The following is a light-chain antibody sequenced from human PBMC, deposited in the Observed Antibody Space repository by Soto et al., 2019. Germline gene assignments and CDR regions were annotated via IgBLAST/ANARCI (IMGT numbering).Light chain of an antibody. CDR2: DAS. CDR1: QSISSW. Sequence: DIQMTQSPSTLSASVGDRVTITCRASQSISSWLAWYQQKPGKAPKLLIYDASSLESGVPSRFSGSGSGTEFTLTISILQPDDFATYYCQQYNSYSTFGKGTKVEIK. V-gene: IGKV1-5*01. J-gene: IGKJ1*01. CDR3: QQYNSYST.